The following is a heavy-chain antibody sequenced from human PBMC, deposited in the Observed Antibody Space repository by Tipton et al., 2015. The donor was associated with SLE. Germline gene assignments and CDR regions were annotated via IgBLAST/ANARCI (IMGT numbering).Heavy chain of an antibody. Sequence: TLSLTCAVYGGSFSGYYWSCIRQPPGKGLEWIGEINHSGSTNYNPSLKSRVTISVDTSKNQFSLKLSSVTAADTAVYYCARRGYDYYYYYYMDVWGKGTTVTVSS. D-gene: IGHD5-12*01. CDR2: INHSGST. J-gene: IGHJ6*03. CDR3: ARRGYDYYYYYYMDV. V-gene: IGHV4-34*01. CDR1: GGSFSGYY.